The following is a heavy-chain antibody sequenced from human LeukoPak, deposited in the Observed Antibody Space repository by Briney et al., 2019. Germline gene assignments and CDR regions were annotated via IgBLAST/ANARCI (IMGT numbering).Heavy chain of an antibody. D-gene: IGHD2-2*01. CDR2: IIPIFGTA. CDR3: ARDGTAGTSLYNWFDP. CDR1: GGTFSSYA. J-gene: IGHJ5*02. V-gene: IGHV1-69*13. Sequence: ASVKVSCKASGGTFSSYAISWVRQAPGQGLEWMGGIIPIFGTANYAQKFQGRVTITADESTSTAYVELSSLRSEDTAVYYCARDGTAGTSLYNWFDPWGQGTLVTVSS.